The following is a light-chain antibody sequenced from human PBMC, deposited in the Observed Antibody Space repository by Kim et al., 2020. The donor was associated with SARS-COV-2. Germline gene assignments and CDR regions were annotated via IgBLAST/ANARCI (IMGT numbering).Light chain of an antibody. CDR2: GKN. CDR3: SSRDSNNNVI. V-gene: IGLV3-19*01. CDR1: SLRTYY. J-gene: IGLJ2*01. Sequence: VAVGQTVRITCQGDSLRTYYATWYQQKPGQAPLLVIYGKNNRPSEIPDRFSGSSSGNTASLTITGAQAEDEADYYCSSRDSNNNVIFGAGTNLTVL.